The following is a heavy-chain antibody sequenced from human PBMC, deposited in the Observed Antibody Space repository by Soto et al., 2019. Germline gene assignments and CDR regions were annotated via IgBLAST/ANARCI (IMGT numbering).Heavy chain of an antibody. Sequence: KQSQTLSLTCAISGDSVSSNSAAWNWIRQSPSRGLEWLGRTYYRSKWYNDYAVSVKSRITINPDTSKNQFSLQLNSVTPEDTAVYYCARGDFIAVAGYFDYWGQGTLVTVSS. D-gene: IGHD6-19*01. J-gene: IGHJ4*02. CDR2: TYYRSKWYN. CDR3: ARGDFIAVAGYFDY. CDR1: GDSVSSNSAA. V-gene: IGHV6-1*01.